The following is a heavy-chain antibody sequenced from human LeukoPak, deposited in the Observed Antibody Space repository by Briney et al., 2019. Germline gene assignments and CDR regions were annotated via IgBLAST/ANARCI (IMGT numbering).Heavy chain of an antibody. D-gene: IGHD3-16*01. V-gene: IGHV4-39*07. CDR3: ARGDDGPFDY. J-gene: IGHJ4*02. Sequence: PSETLSLTCTVSGGSISSSSYYWGWIRQPPGKGLEWIGSIYYSGSTYYNPSLKSRVTISVDTSKNQFSLKLSSVTAADTAVYYCARGDDGPFDYWGQGTLVTVSS. CDR1: GGSISSSSYY. CDR2: IYYSGST.